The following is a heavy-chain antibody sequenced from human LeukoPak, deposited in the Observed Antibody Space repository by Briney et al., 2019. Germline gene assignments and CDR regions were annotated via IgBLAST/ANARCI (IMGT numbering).Heavy chain of an antibody. CDR2: IIPILGIA. CDR1: GGTFSSYT. D-gene: IGHD3-3*01. CDR3: ARADGYYDFWSGYYLNY. J-gene: IGHJ4*02. Sequence: PMASVKVSCKASGGTFSSYTISWVRQAPGQGREWMGRIIPILGIANYAQKFQGRVTITADKSTSTTYMELCSVRSEDTAVYCCARADGYYDFWSGYYLNYWGQGTLVTVSS. V-gene: IGHV1-69*02.